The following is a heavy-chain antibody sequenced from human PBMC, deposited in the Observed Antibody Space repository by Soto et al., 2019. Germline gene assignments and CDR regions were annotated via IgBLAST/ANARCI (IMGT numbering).Heavy chain of an antibody. V-gene: IGHV3-23*01. J-gene: IGHJ4*02. CDR1: GFTFSSYA. Sequence: GGSLRLSCAASGFTFSSYAMSWVRQAPGKGLEWVSAISGSGGSTYYADSVKGRFTISRDNSKNTLYLQMYSLRAEDTAVYYCAKGGRRDGYNRYYFDYWGQGTLVTVSS. D-gene: IGHD5-12*01. CDR2: ISGSGGST. CDR3: AKGGRRDGYNRYYFDY.